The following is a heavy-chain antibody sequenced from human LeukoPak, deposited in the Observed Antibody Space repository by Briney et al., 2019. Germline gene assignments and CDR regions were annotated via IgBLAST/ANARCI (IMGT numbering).Heavy chain of an antibody. Sequence: GGSLRLSCAASGFTFSSYAMYWVRQAPGKGLEYVSAISSDGGSTYYANSVKGRFTIFRDNSKNTLYLQMGSLRAEDMAVYYCARSPYESYYYYMDVWAKGPRSPSP. D-gene: IGHD2-8*01. CDR3: ARSPYESYYYYMDV. J-gene: IGHJ6*03. CDR1: GFTFSSYA. V-gene: IGHV3-64*01. CDR2: ISSDGGST.